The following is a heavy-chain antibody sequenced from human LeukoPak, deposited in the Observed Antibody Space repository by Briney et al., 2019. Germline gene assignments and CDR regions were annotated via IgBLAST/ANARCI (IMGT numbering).Heavy chain of an antibody. V-gene: IGHV4-34*01. D-gene: IGHD6-19*01. J-gene: IGHJ4*02. Sequence: SETLSLTCAVYGGSFSGYYWSWIRQPPGKGLEWIGEINHSGSTNYNPSLKSRVTISVDTSKNQLSLKLSSVTAADTAVYYCARVRGYSSGWYGPYFDYWGQGTLVTVSS. CDR2: INHSGST. CDR3: ARVRGYSSGWYGPYFDY. CDR1: GGSFSGYY.